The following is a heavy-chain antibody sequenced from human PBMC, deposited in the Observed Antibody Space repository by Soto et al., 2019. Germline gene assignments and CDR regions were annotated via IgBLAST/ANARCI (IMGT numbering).Heavy chain of an antibody. CDR3: ARDPTNAYGDDTFDY. CDR2: IIPSYDRT. V-gene: IGHV1-69*06. J-gene: IGHJ4*02. CDR1: GDAFKSYA. D-gene: IGHD4-17*01. Sequence: QVLLLQSGSEVKKAGSSVKVSCKASGDAFKSYAIHWVRQAPGQGLEYMGRIIPSYDRTKYAQKFQGRLTLTAHMYTRTVYMELSSLRSEDTAVYYCARDPTNAYGDDTFDYWGQGTKVIVSS.